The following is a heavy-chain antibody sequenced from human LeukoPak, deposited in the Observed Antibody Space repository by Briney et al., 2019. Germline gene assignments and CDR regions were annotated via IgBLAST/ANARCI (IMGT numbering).Heavy chain of an antibody. V-gene: IGHV3-13*01. CDR2: IDTAGDT. CDR1: GFTFSSYD. J-gene: IGHJ3*02. D-gene: IGHD6-25*01. CDR3: ARVLTVRSGGYDAFDI. Sequence: GVSLRLSCAASGFTFSSYDMHWVRQATGKGLEWVSGIDTAGDTYYPGSVKGRFTISRENAKNSLHLQMNSLRAGDTAVYYCARVLTVRSGGYDAFDIWGQGTMVTVSS.